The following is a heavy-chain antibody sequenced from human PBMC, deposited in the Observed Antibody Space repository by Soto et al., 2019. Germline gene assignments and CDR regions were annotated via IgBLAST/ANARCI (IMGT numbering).Heavy chain of an antibody. CDR3: AKATATGGGAFDI. Sequence: GGSLRLSCAASGFICSSYDMSWVRQAPGKGLEWVSTILVDGRTFYVDSVKGRFTISRDSSQNTVYLQMNSLTAGDTALYYCAKATATGGGAFDICGQGTMVTVSS. CDR1: GFICSSYD. V-gene: IGHV3-23*01. J-gene: IGHJ3*02. D-gene: IGHD2-8*02. CDR2: ILVDGRT.